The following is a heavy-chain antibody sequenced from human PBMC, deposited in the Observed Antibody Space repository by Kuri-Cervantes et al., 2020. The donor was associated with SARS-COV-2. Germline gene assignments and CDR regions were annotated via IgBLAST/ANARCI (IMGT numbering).Heavy chain of an antibody. V-gene: IGHV3-30-3*01. CDR1: KFSFNNSV. D-gene: IGHD7-27*01. Sequence: GESLKISCATSKFSFNNSVMHWVRQAPGKGLEWVAVISYDGSNKYYADSVKGRFTISRDNSKNTLYLQMNSLRAEDTAVYYCARDRSDWGSFGAFDIWGQGTMVTVSS. CDR2: ISYDGSNK. J-gene: IGHJ3*02. CDR3: ARDRSDWGSFGAFDI.